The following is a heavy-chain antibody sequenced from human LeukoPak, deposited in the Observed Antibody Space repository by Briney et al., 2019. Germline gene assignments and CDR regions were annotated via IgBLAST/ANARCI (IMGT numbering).Heavy chain of an antibody. CDR1: GVSVTTSGYY. V-gene: IGHV4-39*01. Sequence: PSETLSLTCTVFGVSVTTSGYYGAWIRQPPGRGLEWIGSISYSGITYYKPSLRGRVTISGDTAKNQFSLKLSSVTVADTAVYYCARHNDYASLMDVWGQGTTVTVSS. J-gene: IGHJ6*02. CDR2: ISYSGIT. CDR3: ARHNDYASLMDV. D-gene: IGHD2-2*01.